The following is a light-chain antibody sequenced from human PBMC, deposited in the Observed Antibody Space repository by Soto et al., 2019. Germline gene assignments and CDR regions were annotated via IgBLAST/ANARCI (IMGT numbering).Light chain of an antibody. V-gene: IGKV1-5*01. CDR1: QGITSC. J-gene: IGKJ1*01. CDR2: AAS. CDR3: QQYNGYSTWT. Sequence: DTQMTQSPSFVSASVGDRVTIACRASQGITSCLAWYQQKPGKAPKLLIYAASSLQRGVPSRFSGSGSGTEFTLTISSLQPDDFAAYYCQQYNGYSTWTFGQGTKVDIK.